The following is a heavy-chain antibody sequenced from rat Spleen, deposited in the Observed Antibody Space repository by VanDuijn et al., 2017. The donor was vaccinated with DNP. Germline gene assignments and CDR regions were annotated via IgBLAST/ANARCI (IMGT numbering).Heavy chain of an antibody. CDR2: ISYDGGST. Sequence: EVQLVQSGGGLVQPGRSLELSCAASGFTFSDYYMAWVRQAPTKGLEWVASISYDGGSTYYRDSVKGRFTISRDNAKSTLYLQMDSLRSEETATYYCAKAGGYSPWYFDYWGQGVMVTVSS. CDR1: GFTFSDYY. J-gene: IGHJ2*01. D-gene: IGHD1-11*01. V-gene: IGHV5-20*01. CDR3: AKAGGYSPWYFDY.